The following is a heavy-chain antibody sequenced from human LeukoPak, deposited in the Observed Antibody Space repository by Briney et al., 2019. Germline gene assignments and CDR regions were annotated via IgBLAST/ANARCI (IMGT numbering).Heavy chain of an antibody. CDR3: ARPASRRGAFDI. D-gene: IGHD2-2*01. V-gene: IGHV4-59*08. J-gene: IGHJ3*02. CDR2: IYYSGST. CDR1: GGSISSYY. Sequence: PSETLSLTCTVSGGSISSYYWSWTRQPPGKGLEWIGYIYYSGSTNYNPSLKSRVTISVDTSKNQFSLKLSSVTAADTAVYYCARPASRRGAFDIWGQGTMVTVSS.